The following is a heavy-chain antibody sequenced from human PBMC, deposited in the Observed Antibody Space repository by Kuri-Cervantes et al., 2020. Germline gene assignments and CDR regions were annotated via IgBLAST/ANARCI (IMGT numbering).Heavy chain of an antibody. CDR3: ARRIPAAPRSALDP. J-gene: IGHJ5*02. V-gene: IGHV4-59*01. Sequence: SETLSLTCTVSGGSISGSCFSWMRQPPGKGLEWIGYIYYGGSTNHNPSLKSRVTISIDTSKNQFSLNLYSVTAEDTAVYYCARRIPAAPRSALDPWGQGTLVTVSS. CDR2: IYYGGST. CDR1: GGSISGSC. D-gene: IGHD2-2*01.